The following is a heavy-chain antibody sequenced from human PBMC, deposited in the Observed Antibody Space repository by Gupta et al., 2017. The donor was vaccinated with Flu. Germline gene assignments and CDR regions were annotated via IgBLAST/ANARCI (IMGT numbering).Heavy chain of an antibody. J-gene: IGHJ6*02. CDR1: GFTFSRYW. CDR3: ARGMKGVPRYGTNGVCASHGLDV. Sequence: EVQLVESGGGLVQPGGSLRLSCAASGFTFSRYWMHWVRQAPGKGLVWVSRINSDGSSTSYADSVKGRFTIARDNAKNTLYLQMNSLRAEDTAVYYCARGMKGVPRYGTNGVCASHGLDVWGQGTTVTVSS. D-gene: IGHD2-8*01. V-gene: IGHV3-74*01. CDR2: INSDGSST.